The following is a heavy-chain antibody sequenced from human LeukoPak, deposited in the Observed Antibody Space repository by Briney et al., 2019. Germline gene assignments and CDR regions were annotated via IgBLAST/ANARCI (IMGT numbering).Heavy chain of an antibody. Sequence: ASVKVSCKASGYTFTSYDINWVRQATGQGLEWMGWMNPNSGNTGYAQKFQGRVTMTRNTSISTAYMELSSLRSEDTAVYYCARGPFGIAAAEADAFEIWGQGTMVTVSS. CDR3: ARGPFGIAAAEADAFEI. V-gene: IGHV1-8*01. J-gene: IGHJ3*02. D-gene: IGHD6-13*01. CDR2: MNPNSGNT. CDR1: GYTFTSYD.